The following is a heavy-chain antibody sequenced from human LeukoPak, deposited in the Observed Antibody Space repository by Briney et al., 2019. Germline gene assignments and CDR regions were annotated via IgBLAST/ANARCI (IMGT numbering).Heavy chain of an antibody. CDR3: ARVIAARFSKYYYYYYMDV. CDR1: GGSFSGYY. CDR2: INHSGST. D-gene: IGHD6-6*01. Sequence: SETLSLTCAVYGGSFSGYYWSWIRQPPGKGLEWIGEINHSGSTNYNPSLKSRVTISVDTSKNQFSLKLSSVTAADTAVYYCARVIAARFSKYYYYYYMDVWGKGTTVTVSS. V-gene: IGHV4-34*01. J-gene: IGHJ6*03.